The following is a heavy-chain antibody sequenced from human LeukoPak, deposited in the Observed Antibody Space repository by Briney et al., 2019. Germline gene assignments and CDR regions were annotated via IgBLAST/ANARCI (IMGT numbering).Heavy chain of an antibody. CDR3: ATSIAVAGFSFDY. CDR2: FDPEDGET. D-gene: IGHD6-19*01. V-gene: IGHV1-24*01. CDR1: GYTLTELS. Sequence: ASVTVSCTVSGYTLTELSMHWVRQAPGKGLEWMGGFDPEDGETIYAQKFQGRVTMTEDTSTDTAYMELSSLGSEDTAVYYCATSIAVAGFSFDYWGQGTLVTVSS. J-gene: IGHJ4*02.